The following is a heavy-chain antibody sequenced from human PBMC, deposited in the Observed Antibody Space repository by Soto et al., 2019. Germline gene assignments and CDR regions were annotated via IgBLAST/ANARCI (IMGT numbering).Heavy chain of an antibody. CDR1: GGSISSGGYS. CDR2: IYHSGTT. J-gene: IGHJ6*02. Sequence: SETLSLTCAVSGGSISSGGYSWSWILQPPGKGLEWIGYIYHSGTTYYNPSLKSRVTISVDRSKNQFSLKLSSVTAADTAVYYCARGLPRGATPDYYGMDVWGQGTTVTVSS. V-gene: IGHV4-30-2*01. D-gene: IGHD1-26*01. CDR3: ARGLPRGATPDYYGMDV.